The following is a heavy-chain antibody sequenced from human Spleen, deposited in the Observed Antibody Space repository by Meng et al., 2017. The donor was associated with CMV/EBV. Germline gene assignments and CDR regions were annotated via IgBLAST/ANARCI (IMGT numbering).Heavy chain of an antibody. CDR3: VRDMGWYRFDS. J-gene: IGHJ4*02. D-gene: IGHD6-19*01. V-gene: IGHV3-7*01. CDR1: GFTFSDHW. Sequence: GESLKISCVASGFTFSDHWVGWVRQAPGKGLEWVADIWKDGNTIWYFDSVKGRFTISRDNAKNSLFLQMNSLRVEDTAVYYCVRDMGWYRFDSWGQGTLVTVSS. CDR2: IWKDGNTI.